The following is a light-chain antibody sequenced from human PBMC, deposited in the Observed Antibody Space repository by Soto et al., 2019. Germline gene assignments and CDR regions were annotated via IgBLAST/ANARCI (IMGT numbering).Light chain of an antibody. CDR3: QHYAHNSPIT. Sequence: EIVLTQSPGTLSLSPGERATLSCRASQSVSSSQLAWYQQKSGQAPRLLISGASSRATGIPDRFSGSGSGTDFTLTISRLEPEDFALYYCQHYAHNSPITFGQGTRLEIK. CDR2: GAS. J-gene: IGKJ5*01. V-gene: IGKV3-20*01. CDR1: QSVSSSQ.